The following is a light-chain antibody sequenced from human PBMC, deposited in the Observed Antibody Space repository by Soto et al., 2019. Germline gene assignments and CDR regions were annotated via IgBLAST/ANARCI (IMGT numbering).Light chain of an antibody. J-gene: IGLJ1*01. CDR1: SSDVGGYDY. CDR2: EVS. CDR3: SSYSISTAYL. Sequence: SVLTQPASVSGSAGQSITISCTGTSSDVGGYDYVSWYQLRPGKAPKLMVFEVSNRPSGVSYRFSGSKSGNTASLTISGLQAEDEADYFCSSYSISTAYLFGTGTKVTVL. V-gene: IGLV2-14*01.